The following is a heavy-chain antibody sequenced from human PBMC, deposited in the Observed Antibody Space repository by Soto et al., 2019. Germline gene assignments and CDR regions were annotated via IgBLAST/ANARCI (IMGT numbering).Heavy chain of an antibody. V-gene: IGHV1-18*04. Sequence: GASVKVSCKASGYSFHNYGIIWVRQAPGQGLEWMGWISGQIAKTNFAQKFQGRVSMTTDTSTNTAYMELSSLRSDDTAIYYCARGPPSGSFSLTPRFWGQGSVGTVSS. CDR2: ISGQIAKT. CDR1: GYSFHNYG. J-gene: IGHJ4*02. D-gene: IGHD1-26*01. CDR3: ARGPPSGSFSLTPRF.